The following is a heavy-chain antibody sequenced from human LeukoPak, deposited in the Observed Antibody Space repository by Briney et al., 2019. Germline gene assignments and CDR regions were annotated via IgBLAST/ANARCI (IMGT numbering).Heavy chain of an antibody. D-gene: IGHD4-23*01. J-gene: IGHJ4*02. Sequence: SETLSLTCAVSDDSISGTIYYWSWIRQPPGKGLEWVGYVSYSGSTDYNPSLKSRVTISLDASKNQFSLKLTSVTAGDTAIYYCARGSHTPYAGYWGQGTLVTVSP. CDR3: ARGSHTPYAGY. CDR2: VSYSGST. CDR1: DDSISGTIYY. V-gene: IGHV4-61*01.